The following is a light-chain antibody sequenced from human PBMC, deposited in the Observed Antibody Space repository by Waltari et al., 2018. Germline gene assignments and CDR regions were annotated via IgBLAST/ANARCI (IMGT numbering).Light chain of an antibody. CDR1: QSIGSF. V-gene: IGKV1-39*01. J-gene: IGKJ1*01. Sequence: CRASQSIGSFLDWYQQKPGQAPRILIYVASNRENGVPSRFSGSGSGTEFTLTISSLQPEDFAIYYCQEYYGKPPWTFGQGTKVDIK. CDR2: VAS. CDR3: QEYYGKPPWT.